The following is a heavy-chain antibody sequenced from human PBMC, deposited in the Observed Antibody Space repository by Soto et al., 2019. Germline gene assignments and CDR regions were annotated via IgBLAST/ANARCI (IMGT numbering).Heavy chain of an antibody. J-gene: IGHJ4*02. CDR2: IYYSGST. Sequence: SETLSLTCTVSGGSISGHYWSWIRQPPGKGLEWVGYIYYSGSTSYNPSLKSRVTISVDASKNQFSLNLSSVTAADTAVYFCARAVAGAAYIFDYWGRGTLVTVSS. V-gene: IGHV4-59*11. D-gene: IGHD6-19*01. CDR3: ARAVAGAAYIFDY. CDR1: GGSISGHY.